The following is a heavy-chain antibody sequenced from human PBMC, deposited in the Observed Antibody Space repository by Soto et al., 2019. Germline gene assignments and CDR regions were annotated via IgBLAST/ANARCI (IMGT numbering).Heavy chain of an antibody. D-gene: IGHD2-2*01. CDR3: STLGCFSTSCYGA. CDR2: FRSDTDGGTT. V-gene: IGHV3-15*07. CDR1: GFTFSNAW. Sequence: PGGSLRLSCAASGFTFSNAWVNWVRQSPGKGMEWVGRFRSDTDGGTTDYAPPVKGRFAISGDDSKNTLYLQMNSLKTEDTAVYYCSTLGCFSTSCYGAWGQGTLVTVSS. J-gene: IGHJ5*02.